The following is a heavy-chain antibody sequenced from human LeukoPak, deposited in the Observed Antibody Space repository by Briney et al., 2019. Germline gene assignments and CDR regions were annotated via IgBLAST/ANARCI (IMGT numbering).Heavy chain of an antibody. CDR2: FDPEDGET. J-gene: IGHJ4*02. CDR1: GYTLTELS. Sequence: GASVKVSCKVSGYTLTELSMHWVRPAPGKGLEWMGGFDPEDGETIYAQKFQGRVTMTEDTSTDTAYMELSSLRSEDTAVYYCATKSQDYRTNYYFDYWGQGTLVTVSS. V-gene: IGHV1-24*01. CDR3: ATKSQDYRTNYYFDY. D-gene: IGHD4-11*01.